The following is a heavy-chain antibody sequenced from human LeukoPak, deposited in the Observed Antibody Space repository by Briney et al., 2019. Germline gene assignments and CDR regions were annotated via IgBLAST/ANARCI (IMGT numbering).Heavy chain of an antibody. V-gene: IGHV3-74*01. D-gene: IGHD5-18*01. CDR1: TFTFSNYW. CDR3: ARVKRGIQLWPPRVDYYYYYMDV. J-gene: IGHJ6*03. CDR2: INGDGSST. Sequence: GGSLRLSCAASTFTFSNYWMHWVRQAPGKGLVWVSRINGDGSSTRYADSVKGRFTISRDNAKNSLYLQMNSLRAEDTAVYYCARVKRGIQLWPPRVDYYYYYMDVWGKGTTVTISS.